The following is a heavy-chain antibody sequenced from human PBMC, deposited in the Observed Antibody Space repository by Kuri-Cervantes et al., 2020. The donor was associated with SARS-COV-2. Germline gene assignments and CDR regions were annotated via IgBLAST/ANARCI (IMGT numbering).Heavy chain of an antibody. D-gene: IGHD7-27*01. J-gene: IGHJ6*02. CDR1: GFTFRTYA. V-gene: IGHV3-30-3*01. Sequence: GESLKISCASSGFTFRTYAITWVRRAPGQGLEWVAVISYDGNNEYYAESVRGRFTIPRDNSKKSLYLQMNSLRAEDTAVYYCARSHAVGKTSYCALDVWGQGTTVTVSS. CDR3: ARSHAVGKTSYCALDV. CDR2: ISYDGNNE.